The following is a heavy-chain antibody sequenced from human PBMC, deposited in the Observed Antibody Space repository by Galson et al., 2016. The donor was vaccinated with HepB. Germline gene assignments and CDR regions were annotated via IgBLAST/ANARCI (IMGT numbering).Heavy chain of an antibody. CDR2: ISSDGTIK. CDR3: ARDPWGGSPDYFDY. Sequence: SLRLSCAASTFTFSTCAMHWVRQAPGKGPEWVSVISSDGTIKLYRDSVKGRFTISRDNSKNTLYLQMDSLRSDDTAVYYCARDPWGGSPDYFDYWGQGTQVTVSS. D-gene: IGHD3-16*01. J-gene: IGHJ4*02. CDR1: TFTFSTCA. V-gene: IGHV3-30-3*01.